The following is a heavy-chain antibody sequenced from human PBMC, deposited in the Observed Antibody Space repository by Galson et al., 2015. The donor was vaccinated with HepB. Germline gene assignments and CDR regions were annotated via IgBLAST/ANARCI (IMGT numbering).Heavy chain of an antibody. CDR1: GGSFSGYY. J-gene: IGHJ5*02. Sequence: TLSLTCAVYGGSFSGYYWSWIRQPPGKGLEWIGESNHSGSTNYNPSLKSRVTISVDTSKNQFSLKLSSVTAADTAVYYCARPNRGKTGWFDPWGQGTLVTVSS. D-gene: IGHD7-27*01. CDR2: SNHSGST. CDR3: ARPNRGKTGWFDP. V-gene: IGHV4-34*01.